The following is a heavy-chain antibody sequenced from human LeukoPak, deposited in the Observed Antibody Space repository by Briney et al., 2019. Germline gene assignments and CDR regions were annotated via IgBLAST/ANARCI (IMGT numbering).Heavy chain of an antibody. J-gene: IGHJ6*02. CDR1: GFTFSSYS. Sequence: PTGGSMRLSCAASGFTFSSYSMNWVRQAPGKGLEWVSYISSSSSTIYYADSVKGRFTISRDNAKNSLYLQMNSLRAEDTAVYYCARDRPEYYYYGMDVWGQGTTVTVSS. V-gene: IGHV3-48*04. CDR3: ARDRPEYYYYGMDV. CDR2: ISSSSSTI.